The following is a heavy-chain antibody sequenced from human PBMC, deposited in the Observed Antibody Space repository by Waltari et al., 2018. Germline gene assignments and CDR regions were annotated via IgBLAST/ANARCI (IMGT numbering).Heavy chain of an antibody. D-gene: IGHD1-7*01. V-gene: IGHV4-39*01. Sequence: QLQLQESGPGLVKPSETLSLTCTVSGGSISRSAYYWGWIRQPPGKGLEWIGCSGSTDYSPSLKSRVTISMDTSRNQFSLKLRSVTAADTAIYYCARLGRPSWNYHSDFDIWGKGKMV. J-gene: IGHJ3*02. CDR1: GGSISRSAYY. CDR3: ARLGRPSWNYHSDFDI. CDR2: SGST.